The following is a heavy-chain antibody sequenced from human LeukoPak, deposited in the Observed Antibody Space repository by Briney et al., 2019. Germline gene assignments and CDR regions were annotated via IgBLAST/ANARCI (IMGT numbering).Heavy chain of an antibody. D-gene: IGHD2-8*01. CDR2: IYYSGST. CDR3: ARGAPVFSNGAGNYYYYYYMDV. J-gene: IGHJ6*03. Sequence: PSETLSLTCTVSGGSISSYYWSWIRQPPGKGLEWIGYIYYSGSTYYNPSLKSRVTISVDRSKNQFSLKLSSVTAADTAVYYCARGAPVFSNGAGNYYYYYYMDVWGKGTTVTVSS. CDR1: GGSISSYY. V-gene: IGHV4-59*12.